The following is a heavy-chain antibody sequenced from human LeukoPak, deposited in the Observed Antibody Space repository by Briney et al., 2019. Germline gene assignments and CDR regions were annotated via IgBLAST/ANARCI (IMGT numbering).Heavy chain of an antibody. CDR3: TREWVVGDDSLDI. D-gene: IGHD1-26*01. Sequence: GSLRLSCQSPGFPLSGFWMHGARQIPGRGLLWVSLINPDGNKITYADSVKGRFTISRDNAKNTLFLQMNSLRADDTAVYCGTREWVVGDDSLDIWGQGTMVTVSS. CDR2: INPDGNKI. J-gene: IGHJ3*02. CDR1: GFPLSGFW. V-gene: IGHV3-74*01.